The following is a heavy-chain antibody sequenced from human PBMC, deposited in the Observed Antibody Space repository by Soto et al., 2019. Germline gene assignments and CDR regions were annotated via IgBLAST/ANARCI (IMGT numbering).Heavy chain of an antibody. V-gene: IGHV1-2*02. J-gene: IGHJ5*02. Sequence: GASVKVSCKASGYIFSANYIHWVRQAPGQGLEWLGWINPHSGATNYAQKFLGRVTMSADTSASTAYMDLARLKSEDTAVSYCVREQELGFSNWLDPWGRGNLVTVT. CDR1: GYIFSANY. D-gene: IGHD1-7*01. CDR2: INPHSGAT. CDR3: VREQELGFSNWLDP.